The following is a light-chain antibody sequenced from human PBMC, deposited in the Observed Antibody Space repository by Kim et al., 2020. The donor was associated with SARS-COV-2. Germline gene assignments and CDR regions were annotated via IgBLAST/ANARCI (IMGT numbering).Light chain of an antibody. CDR2: AAS. V-gene: IGKV3-15*01. J-gene: IGKJ2*01. Sequence: EIVMTQSPATLSVSPGERATLSCRASQSVTSNLAWYQQKPGQAPRLLIYAASTRATGIPARFSGSGSGTEFTLTISSLQSEDFAVYYCQHYNNWPPVTFGQGTKLEI. CDR1: QSVTSN. CDR3: QHYNNWPPVT.